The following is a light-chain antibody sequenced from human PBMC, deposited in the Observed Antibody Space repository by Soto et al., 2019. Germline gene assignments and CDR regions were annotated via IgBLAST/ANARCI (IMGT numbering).Light chain of an antibody. V-gene: IGKV2-28*01. CDR2: LGS. J-gene: IGKJ2*01. CDR1: QSLLHSNGYNY. Sequence: DIVMTQSPLSLPVTPGEPASISCRSSQSLLHSNGYNYLDWYLQKPGQSPQLLIYLGSNRASEVPDRFSGSVSGTDFTLKISRVEAGDVGVYYCMQALQTPPTFGQGPKLEIK. CDR3: MQALQTPPT.